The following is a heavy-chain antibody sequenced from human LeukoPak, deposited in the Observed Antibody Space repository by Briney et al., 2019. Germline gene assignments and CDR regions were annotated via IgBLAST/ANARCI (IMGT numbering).Heavy chain of an antibody. Sequence: ASVKVSCKASGYTFTSYVMHWVRQAPGQRLEWMGWINAGNGNTKYSQKFQGRVTITADESTSTAYMELSSLRSEDTAVYYCARRMTTVTTEGDWFDPGAREPWSPSPQ. CDR2: INAGNGNT. V-gene: IGHV1-3*01. CDR3: ARRMTTVTTEGDWFDP. D-gene: IGHD4-11*01. J-gene: IGHJ5*02. CDR1: GYTFTSYV.